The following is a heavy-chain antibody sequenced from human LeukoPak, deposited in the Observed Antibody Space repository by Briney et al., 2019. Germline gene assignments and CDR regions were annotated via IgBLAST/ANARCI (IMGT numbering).Heavy chain of an antibody. D-gene: IGHD3-3*02. J-gene: IGHJ6*02. CDR3: AKDTEISSPHGLYYHYGMDV. V-gene: IGHV3-30*18. Sequence: GRSLRLSCAASGFTFSSYGMHWVRQAPGKGLEWVAVIIYDRSNKYYADSVKGRFTISRDNSKNTLYLQMNSLRAKDTAVYYCAKDTEISSPHGLYYHYGMDVWGQGTTVTVSS. CDR1: GFTFSSYG. CDR2: IIYDRSNK.